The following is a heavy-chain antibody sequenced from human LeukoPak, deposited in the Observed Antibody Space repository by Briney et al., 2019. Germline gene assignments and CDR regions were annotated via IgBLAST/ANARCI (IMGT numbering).Heavy chain of an antibody. Sequence: GESLRLSCAPSGFTFSDYGMHWVRQAPGKGLEWVAVIWYDGSNKYYAGSVKGRFTISRDNLKNTLYLQMNSLRAEDTAIYYCARGLRLLEWLPFDYWGQGTLVAVSS. CDR2: IWYDGSNK. J-gene: IGHJ4*02. CDR1: GFTFSDYG. CDR3: ARGLRLLEWLPFDY. V-gene: IGHV3-33*01. D-gene: IGHD3-3*01.